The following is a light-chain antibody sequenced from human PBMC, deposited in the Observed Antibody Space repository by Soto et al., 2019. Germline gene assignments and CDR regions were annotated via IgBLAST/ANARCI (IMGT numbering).Light chain of an antibody. CDR3: QQYAILWT. J-gene: IGKJ1*01. CDR1: QSISSW. Sequence: DSQMTQFPSTLSASVGDRVTITCRASQSISSWLAWFQQRPGKAPRLLIYKASNLDSGVPSRFSGSGSGTDFTLTISSLQPDDSATYYCQQYAILWTFGQGTKVDI. V-gene: IGKV1-5*03. CDR2: KAS.